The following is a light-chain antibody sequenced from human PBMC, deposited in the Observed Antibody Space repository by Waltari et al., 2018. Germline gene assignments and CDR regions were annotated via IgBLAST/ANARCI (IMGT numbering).Light chain of an antibody. CDR3: QHYGSSPPLT. J-gene: IGKJ4*01. Sequence: EIVLTQSPGTLSLSPGGRATLSCRASQSVRSSSLAWYQQKHGQAPRLLIYGSSSRATGIPDRFSGSGSGTDFTLTISRVEPEDYAVYYCQHYGSSPPLTFGGGTKVEMK. V-gene: IGKV3-20*01. CDR1: QSVRSSS. CDR2: GSS.